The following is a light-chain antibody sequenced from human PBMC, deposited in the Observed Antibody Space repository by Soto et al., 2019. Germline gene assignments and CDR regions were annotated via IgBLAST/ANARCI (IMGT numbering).Light chain of an antibody. V-gene: IGKV1-27*01. CDR3: HKYNTAPFT. CDR1: QDISYY. J-gene: IGKJ3*01. CDR2: AAS. Sequence: DIQMTQSPSSLSASVGDRVTITCRAGQDISYYLAWYQQRPGKVPKLLIYAASTLQSGVPSRFSGSGSGTDFTLTISSLQPEDIATYYCHKYNTAPFTFGPGTKVDIK.